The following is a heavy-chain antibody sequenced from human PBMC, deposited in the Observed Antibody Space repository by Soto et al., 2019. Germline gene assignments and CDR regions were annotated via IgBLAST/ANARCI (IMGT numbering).Heavy chain of an antibody. Sequence: QITLKESGPTLVKPTQTLTLTCTFSGFSLSTSGVGVGWIRQPPGKALEWLALIYWDDDKRYSPSVKSRLTITRDTSKNQVVLTMTNMDPVDTATYYCVHIPPPHYDTAAFFDYWGQGTLVTVSS. J-gene: IGHJ4*02. D-gene: IGHD3-22*01. CDR1: GFSLSTSGVG. CDR2: IYWDDDK. CDR3: VHIPPPHYDTAAFFDY. V-gene: IGHV2-5*02.